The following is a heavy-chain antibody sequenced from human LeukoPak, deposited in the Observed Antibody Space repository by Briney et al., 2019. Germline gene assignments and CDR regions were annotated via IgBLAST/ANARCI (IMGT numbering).Heavy chain of an antibody. CDR3: ARAGYDTSGFWYFDL. V-gene: IGHV4-59*01. CDR2: MYYSGST. D-gene: IGHD3-22*01. CDR1: GGSISNYY. J-gene: IGHJ2*01. Sequence: SETLSLTCSVSGGSISNYYWSWIRQPPGKGLEWIGSMYYSGSTNFNPSLKSRATISEDTSKKQFSLKLSSVTAADTAVYYCARAGYDTSGFWYFDLWGRGTLVTVSS.